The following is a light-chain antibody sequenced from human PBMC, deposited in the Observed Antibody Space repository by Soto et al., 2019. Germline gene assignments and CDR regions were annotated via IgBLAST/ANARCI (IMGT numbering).Light chain of an antibody. V-gene: IGLV2-14*03. J-gene: IGLJ2*01. CDR1: SSDVGGYNY. CDR2: DVT. Sequence: QSALTQPASVSGSPGQSITISCTGTSSDVGGYNYVFWYQQHPGKAPKLIIYDVTNRPSGISNRFSGSKSGNTASLTISGLQAEDEAAYYCSSYTRSITVVFGGGTKVTVL. CDR3: SSYTRSITVV.